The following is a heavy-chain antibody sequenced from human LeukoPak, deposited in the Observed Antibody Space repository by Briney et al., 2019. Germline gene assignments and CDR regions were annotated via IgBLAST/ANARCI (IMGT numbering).Heavy chain of an antibody. CDR3: ARGVWRSYGLDV. CDR2: TSNDGSST. Sequence: GGSLRLSCAASGFTFSTYWMHWVRQAPGKGLAWLSRTSNDGSSTTYADSVKGRFTISRDNAKNTLYVQMDSLRAEDTAVYYCARGVWRSYGLDVWGQGTTVTVSS. CDR1: GFTFSTYW. V-gene: IGHV3-74*01. J-gene: IGHJ6*02.